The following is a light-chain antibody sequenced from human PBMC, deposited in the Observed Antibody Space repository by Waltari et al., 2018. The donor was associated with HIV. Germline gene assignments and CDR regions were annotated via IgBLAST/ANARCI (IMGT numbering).Light chain of an antibody. CDR2: DVT. CDR3: CSYAGNYTLI. Sequence: QSALTQPRSVSGSPGQSVTISRTGTSSNVGGFNSVSWYQQHPGKAPKLMIYDVTKRPSGVPDRFSGAKSGTTASLTISGLQADDEADYYCCSYAGNYTLIFGGGTKLTVL. J-gene: IGLJ2*01. CDR1: SSNVGGFNS. V-gene: IGLV2-11*01.